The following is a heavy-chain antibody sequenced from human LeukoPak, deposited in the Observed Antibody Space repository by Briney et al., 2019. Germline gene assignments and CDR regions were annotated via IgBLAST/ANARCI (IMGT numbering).Heavy chain of an antibody. CDR2: MLDTVTT. V-gene: IGHV4-59*08. CDR1: GASMNTHY. CDR3: AGLRSTVGWRSFDY. J-gene: IGHJ4*02. D-gene: IGHD4-23*01. Sequence: SETLSLTCAVSGASMNTHYWSWIRQPPGKGLEWIGYMLDTVTTKDNPSLKSRFALSADTPKNQFYLELTSVTAADTAIYYCAGLRSTVGWRSFDYWGQGILVTVSS.